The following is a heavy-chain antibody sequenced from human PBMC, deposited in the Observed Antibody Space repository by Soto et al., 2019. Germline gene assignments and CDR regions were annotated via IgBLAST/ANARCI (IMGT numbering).Heavy chain of an antibody. D-gene: IGHD6-19*01. J-gene: IGHJ4*02. CDR1: GFAFGSYG. V-gene: IGHV3-30*18. Sequence: PGGPLRLSCAASGFAFGSYGMHWVRQAPGKGLEWVALISYDGSNEYYADSVKGRFTISRDNSQNTLDLQMNSLRADDTAVYYCAKDGNVYTSGWYAPSLDYWGQGT. CDR3: AKDGNVYTSGWYAPSLDY. CDR2: ISYDGSNE.